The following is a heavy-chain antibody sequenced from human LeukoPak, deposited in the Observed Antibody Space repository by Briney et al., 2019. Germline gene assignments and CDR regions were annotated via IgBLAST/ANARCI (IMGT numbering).Heavy chain of an antibody. D-gene: IGHD3-3*01. CDR2: IKRDGSEK. CDR1: GFIFSSYW. V-gene: IGHV3-7*01. J-gene: IGHJ4*02. CDR3: ARDKEAAVDFWSGYYPL. Sequence: GGSLRLSCAASGFIFSSYWMRWVPQAPGKGLEWVANIKRDGSEKYYVDSVKGRFTISRDNSQNSLYLQMNSLRAEDTAVYYCARDKEAAVDFWSGYYPLWGQGTLVTVSS.